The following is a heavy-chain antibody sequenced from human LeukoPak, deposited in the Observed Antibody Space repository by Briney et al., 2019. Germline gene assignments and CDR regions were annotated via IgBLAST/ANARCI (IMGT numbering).Heavy chain of an antibody. Sequence: SETLSLTCTVSGGSISSSSYYWGWLRQPPGKGLEWIGRIYYSGSTYYNPSLNGRVSISRDTSKNLFSLRLRSVTAADTAVYFCARGRVSSSTWYSTYYYYFYMDVWGKGTTVTVSS. V-gene: IGHV4-39*07. J-gene: IGHJ6*03. CDR1: GGSISSSSYY. CDR2: IYYSGST. D-gene: IGHD4-11*01. CDR3: ARGRVSSSTWYSTYYYYFYMDV.